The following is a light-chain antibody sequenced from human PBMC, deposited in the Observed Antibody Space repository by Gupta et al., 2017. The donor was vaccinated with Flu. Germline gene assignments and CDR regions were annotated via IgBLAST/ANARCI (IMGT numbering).Light chain of an antibody. J-gene: IGKJ2*01. Sequence: SPSNLAASVGDRVSSTCRASQTISNWLDWYQQKPGEAPRLMIYKASNGQGGVPSRFSGSGYGTEFTLTSSRQPDDFATYYCQQENRYPYTFGQGTKLEIK. CDR1: QTISNW. V-gene: IGKV1-5*03. CDR3: QQENRYPYT. CDR2: KAS.